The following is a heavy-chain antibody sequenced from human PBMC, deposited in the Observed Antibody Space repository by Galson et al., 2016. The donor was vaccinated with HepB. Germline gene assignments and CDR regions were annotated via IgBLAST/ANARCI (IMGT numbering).Heavy chain of an antibody. CDR3: ARSNSNGWYGDWYFDV. CDR2: IYPGYSDV. J-gene: IGHJ2*01. V-gene: IGHV5-51*01. D-gene: IGHD6-19*01. Sequence: QSGAEVKKPGESLKISCQGSGYSFSHYWIGWVRQMSGKGLEWRGIIYPGYSDVRYSPSFQGQVTISVDKSNSTAFLQWSSLKASDTAIYYCARSNSNGWYGDWYFDVWGRGTLVTVSS. CDR1: GYSFSHYW.